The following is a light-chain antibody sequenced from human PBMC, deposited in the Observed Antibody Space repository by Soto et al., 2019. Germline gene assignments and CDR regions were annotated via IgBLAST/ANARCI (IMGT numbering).Light chain of an antibody. CDR1: QSIGRW. CDR3: QQVKTYPRT. CDR2: EES. V-gene: IGKV1-5*01. J-gene: IGKJ4*01. Sequence: DIQMTQSPSTLSASVGDTVTVTCRASQSIGRWLAWYQQKPGKAPKLLIYEESTLHSGVPSRFSGRKSGTQFTLTIDSLQPEDFATYYCQQVKTYPRTFGGGTKVDI.